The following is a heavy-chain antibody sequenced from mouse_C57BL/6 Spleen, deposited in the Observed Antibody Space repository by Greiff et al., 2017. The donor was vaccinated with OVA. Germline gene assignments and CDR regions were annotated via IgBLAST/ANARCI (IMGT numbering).Heavy chain of an antibody. CDR2: ISGGGGNT. CDR3: ARENSPLYYAMDY. J-gene: IGHJ4*01. D-gene: IGHD2-12*01. Sequence: EVMLVESGGGLVKPGGSLKLSCAASGFTFSSYTMSWVRQTPEKRLEWVATISGGGGNTYYPDSVKGRFTISRDNAKNTLYLQMSSLRSEDTALYYCARENSPLYYAMDYWGQGTSVTVSS. CDR1: GFTFSSYT. V-gene: IGHV5-9*01.